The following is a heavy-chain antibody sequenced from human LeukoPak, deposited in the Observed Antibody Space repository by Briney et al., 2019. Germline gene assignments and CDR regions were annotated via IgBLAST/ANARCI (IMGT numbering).Heavy chain of an antibody. J-gene: IGHJ5*02. Sequence: SQTLSLTCTVSGGSISSGRYYWSWIRQPAGKGLEWIGRIYTSGSTNYNPSLKSRVTISVDTSKNQFSLKLSSVTAAGTAVYYCAGHIQLAFRVSRLGWFDPWGQGTLVTVSS. CDR1: GGSISSGRYY. V-gene: IGHV4-61*02. D-gene: IGHD5-18*01. CDR3: AGHIQLAFRVSRLGWFDP. CDR2: IYTSGST.